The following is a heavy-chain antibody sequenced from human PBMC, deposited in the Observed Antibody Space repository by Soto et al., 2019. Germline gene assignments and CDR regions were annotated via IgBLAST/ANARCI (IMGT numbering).Heavy chain of an antibody. Sequence: WLFXRLSCSASVFTFSIYSMVLFRHAPGKGLEWVSAISGSGGSTYYADSVKGRFTISREHSKKTLYLQMNSLRAEDPAVYYCAKDPSGVGHYENWLETWGQGTLVNVYS. V-gene: IGHV3-23*01. CDR3: AKDPSGVGHYENWLET. CDR2: ISGSGGST. J-gene: IGHJ4*02. CDR1: VFTFSIYS. D-gene: IGHD3-22*01.